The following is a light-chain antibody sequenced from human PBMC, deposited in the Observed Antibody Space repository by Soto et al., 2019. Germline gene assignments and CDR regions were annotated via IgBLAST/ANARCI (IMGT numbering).Light chain of an antibody. CDR1: QNVNIN. CDR2: GAS. J-gene: IGKJ1*01. V-gene: IGKV3-15*01. CDR3: QQYNDWPRT. Sequence: EIMLTQSPATLSVSPGARVTLSCRASQNVNINLAWYQHKPGQAPRLLLYGASNRATDIPVKFTGSGSGTEFTLTISSLQSEDFAVYYCQQYNDWPRTFGQGTKVEI.